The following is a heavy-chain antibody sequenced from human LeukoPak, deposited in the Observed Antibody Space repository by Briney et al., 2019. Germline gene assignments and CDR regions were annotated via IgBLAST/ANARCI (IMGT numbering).Heavy chain of an antibody. CDR3: ARGPSGGTFDY. J-gene: IGHJ4*02. V-gene: IGHV1-69*13. D-gene: IGHD1-1*01. Sequence: GASVKVPCKASGGTFSSYAISWVRQAPGQGLEWMGGIIPIFGTANYAQKFQGRVTITADESTSTAYMERSSLRSEDTAVYYCARGPSGGTFDYWGQGTLVTVSS. CDR2: IIPIFGTA. CDR1: GGTFSSYA.